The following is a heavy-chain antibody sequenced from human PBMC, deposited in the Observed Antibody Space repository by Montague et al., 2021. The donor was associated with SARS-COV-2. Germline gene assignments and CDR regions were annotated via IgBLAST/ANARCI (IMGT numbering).Heavy chain of an antibody. CDR2: VSYDGSNK. D-gene: IGHD2-15*01. CDR3: AKDLTVDIVVVVAAIKDSAFDY. CDR1: GFTFNTYD. J-gene: IGHJ4*02. Sequence: SLRLSCAASGFTFNTYDMHWVRQAPGKGLEWVAAVSYDGSNKYYADSVKGRFTISRDNSKNTLYLQMNSLRAEDTAVYYCAKDLTVDIVVVVAAIKDSAFDYWGQGTLVTVSS. V-gene: IGHV3-30*18.